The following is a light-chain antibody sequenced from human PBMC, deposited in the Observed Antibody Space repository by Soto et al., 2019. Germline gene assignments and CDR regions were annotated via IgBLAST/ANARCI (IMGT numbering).Light chain of an antibody. CDR3: QQHSDPPPSYT. CDR2: LAS. J-gene: IGKJ2*01. CDR1: QSVTHNF. Sequence: EIVLTQSPGTLSLSPGDTATLSCRASQSVTHNFLSWYQQKPGQAPRLLMYLASTRATGIPDRFSGSGSGTDFTLTISRLEPEDFAVYYCQQHSDPPPSYTFGQGTKLEIK. V-gene: IGKV3-20*01.